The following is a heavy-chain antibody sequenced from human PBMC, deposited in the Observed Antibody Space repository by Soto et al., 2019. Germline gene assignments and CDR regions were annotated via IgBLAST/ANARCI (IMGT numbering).Heavy chain of an antibody. CDR1: GGSISSYY. V-gene: IGHV4-59*08. CDR2: IYYSGST. CDR3: ARRWGYAFDI. J-gene: IGHJ3*02. Sequence: QVQLQESGPGLVKPSETLSLTCTVSGGSISSYYWSWIRQPPGKGLEWIGYIYYSGSTNYNPSLXSXAXIXXDTSKNHFPLKLSSVTAADTAVYYCARRWGYAFDIWGQGTMVTVSS. D-gene: IGHD1-26*01.